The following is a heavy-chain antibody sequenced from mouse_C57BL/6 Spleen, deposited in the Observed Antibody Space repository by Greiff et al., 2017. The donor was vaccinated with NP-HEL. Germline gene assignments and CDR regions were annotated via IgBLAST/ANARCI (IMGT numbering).Heavy chain of an antibody. V-gene: IGHV1-80*01. CDR2: IYPGDGDT. D-gene: IGHD1-1*01. CDR1: GYAFSSYW. CDR3: ARLDYYGSDYAMDY. Sequence: QVQLQQSGAELVKPGASVKISCKASGYAFSSYWMNWVKQRPGKGLEWIGQIYPGDGDTNYNGKFKGKATLTADKSSSTAYMQLSSLTSEDSAVYFCARLDYYGSDYAMDYWGQGTSVTVSS. J-gene: IGHJ4*01.